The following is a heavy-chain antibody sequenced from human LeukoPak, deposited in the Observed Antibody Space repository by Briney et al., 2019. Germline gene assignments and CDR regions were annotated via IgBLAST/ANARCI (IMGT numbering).Heavy chain of an antibody. V-gene: IGHV4-39*01. D-gene: IGHD3-3*01. Sequence: SETLSLTCTVSGGSISSSSYYRGWIRQPPGKGLEWIGTIYYSGSTYYSPSLKTRVTISVDTSKDQFSLRLSSVTAADTAVYYCASKGYDYYYRDVWAKGPRSPSP. CDR1: GGSISSSSYY. J-gene: IGHJ6*03. CDR2: IYYSGST. CDR3: ASKGYDYYYRDV.